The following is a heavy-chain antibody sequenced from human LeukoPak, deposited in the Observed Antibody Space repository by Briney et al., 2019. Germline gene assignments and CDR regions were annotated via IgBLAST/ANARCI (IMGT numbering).Heavy chain of an antibody. J-gene: IGHJ5*02. CDR2: IHTANGNT. Sequence: ASVKVSCKASGYSFTSPDVHWVRQAPGQGLEWMGWIHTANGNTEYSQKLQGRVTITRDTSASTVYMEMSGLRSEETAVYYCARDHCSSTSCYLSSWGQGTLVTVSS. D-gene: IGHD2-2*01. V-gene: IGHV1-3*04. CDR1: GYSFTSPD. CDR3: ARDHCSSTSCYLSS.